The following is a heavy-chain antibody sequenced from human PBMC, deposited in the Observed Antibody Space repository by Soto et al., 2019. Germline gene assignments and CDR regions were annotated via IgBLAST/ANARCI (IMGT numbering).Heavy chain of an antibody. Sequence: ASVKVSCKASGYTFTGYYMHWVRQAPGQGLEWMGWINPNSGGTNYAQKFQGWVTMTRDTSISTAYMELSRLRSDDTAVYYCARDGYCISTSCYGYYGMDVWGQGTTGTVSS. D-gene: IGHD2-2*03. CDR1: GYTFTGYY. V-gene: IGHV1-2*04. CDR2: INPNSGGT. CDR3: ARDGYCISTSCYGYYGMDV. J-gene: IGHJ6*02.